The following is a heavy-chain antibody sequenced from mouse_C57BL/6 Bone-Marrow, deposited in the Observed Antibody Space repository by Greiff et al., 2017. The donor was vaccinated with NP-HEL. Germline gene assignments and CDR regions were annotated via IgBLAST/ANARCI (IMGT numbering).Heavy chain of an antibody. V-gene: IGHV2-5*01. CDR1: GFSLTSYG. CDR3: AKPLIYDGYYCYYFDY. D-gene: IGHD2-3*01. Sequence: VKVVESGPGLVQPSQSLSITCTVSGFSLTSYGVHWVRQSPGKGLEWLGVIWRGGSTDYNAAFMSRLSITKDNSKSQVFFKMNSLQADDTAIYYCAKPLIYDGYYCYYFDYWGQGTTLTVSS. CDR2: IWRGGST. J-gene: IGHJ2*01.